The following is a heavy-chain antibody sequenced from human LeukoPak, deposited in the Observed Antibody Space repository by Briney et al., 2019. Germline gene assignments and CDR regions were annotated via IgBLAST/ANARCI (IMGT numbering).Heavy chain of an antibody. V-gene: IGHV4-39*01. CDR1: GGSISSSSYY. CDR3: ARRGTGERNWFDH. CDR2: IYYSGST. D-gene: IGHD7-27*01. Sequence: SETLSLTCTVSGGSISSSSYYWGWIRQPPGEGLEWIGSIYYSGSTYYDPSLKSRVTISVDTSKNQFSLKLSSVTAADTAVYYCARRGTGERNWFDHWGQGTLVTVSS. J-gene: IGHJ5*02.